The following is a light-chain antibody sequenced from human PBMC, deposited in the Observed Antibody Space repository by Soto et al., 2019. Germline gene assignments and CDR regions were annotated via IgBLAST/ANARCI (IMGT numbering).Light chain of an antibody. CDR1: QSISIY. J-gene: IGKJ4*01. CDR3: QQYDNRPLT. Sequence: DIQMTLSPSSLSASVGDRVTITCRASQSISIYLNWYQQKSGKAPKLLIYDASNLETGVPSRCSGSGSGTDFTFTISSLQPEDIATYYCQQYDNRPLTFGGGTKVDI. V-gene: IGKV1-33*01. CDR2: DAS.